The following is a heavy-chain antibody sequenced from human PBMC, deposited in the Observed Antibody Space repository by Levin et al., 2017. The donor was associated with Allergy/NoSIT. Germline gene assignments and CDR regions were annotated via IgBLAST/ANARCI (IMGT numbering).Heavy chain of an antibody. Sequence: GGSLRLSCAASGFTFSDYYMSWIRQAPGKGLEWVSYISSSSSYTNYADSVKGRFTISRDNAKNSLYLQMNSLRAEDTAVYYCARDSIVVVPAAMNFYGMDGWGQGTTVTVSS. CDR2: ISSSSSYT. J-gene: IGHJ6*02. CDR1: GFTFSDYY. D-gene: IGHD2-2*01. V-gene: IGHV3-11*05. CDR3: ARDSIVVVPAAMNFYGMDG.